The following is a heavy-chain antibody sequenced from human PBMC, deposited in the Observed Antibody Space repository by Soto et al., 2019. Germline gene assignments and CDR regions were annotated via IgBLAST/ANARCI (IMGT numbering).Heavy chain of an antibody. CDR3: ARELWLAAAGTNWFDP. J-gene: IGHJ5*02. CDR2: IYYSGST. D-gene: IGHD6-13*01. CDR1: GGSISSYY. V-gene: IGHV4-59*01. Sequence: PSETLSLTCTVSGGSISSYYWSWIRQPPGKGLEWIGYIYYSGSTNYNPSLKSRVTISVDTSKNQFSLKLSSVTAADTAVYYCARELWLAAAGTNWFDPWGQGTLVTVSS.